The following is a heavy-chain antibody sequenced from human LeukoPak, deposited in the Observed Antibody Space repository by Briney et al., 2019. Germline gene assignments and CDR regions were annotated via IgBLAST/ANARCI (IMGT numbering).Heavy chain of an antibody. CDR2: ISSSSGTI. CDR3: ARDLNLYDSSGYYPR. D-gene: IGHD3-22*01. CDR1: GFTFSSYS. J-gene: IGHJ4*02. V-gene: IGHV3-48*02. Sequence: GRSLRLSCVASGFTFSSYSMNWVSQAPGKWLEWVSYISSSSGTIYYADSVKGRLTISRDNAENSLYLQMNSLRDEDTAVYYCARDLNLYDSSGYYPRWGQGTLVTVSS.